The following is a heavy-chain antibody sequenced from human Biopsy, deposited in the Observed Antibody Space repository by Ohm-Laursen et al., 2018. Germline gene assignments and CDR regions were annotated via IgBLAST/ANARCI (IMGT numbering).Heavy chain of an antibody. J-gene: IGHJ4*02. Sequence: TLSLTCTVSGVSINGGRYYWNWIRHHPGKGLEWIGNIFYSANTYYNPSLKSRVTISVGTPKNQFSLKLSSVTAADTAVYYCARLGSGDYFPTFFDFWGQGALVTVSS. CDR1: GVSINGGRYY. D-gene: IGHD5-12*01. V-gene: IGHV4-31*03. CDR3: ARLGSGDYFPTFFDF. CDR2: IFYSANT.